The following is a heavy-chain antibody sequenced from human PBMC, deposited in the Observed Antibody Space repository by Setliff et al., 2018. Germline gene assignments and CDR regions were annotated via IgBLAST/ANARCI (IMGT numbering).Heavy chain of an antibody. CDR3: ARVNQYSSVWYNYYYGMDV. D-gene: IGHD6-19*01. Sequence: PGGSLRLSCVASGFTFSRYWMSWVRQAPGKGLEWVANIKQDGSEKYYVDSVKGRFTISRDNAKNSLYLQMNSLRAEDTAVYYCARVNQYSSVWYNYYYGMDVWGQGTTVTVSS. V-gene: IGHV3-7*03. CDR2: IKQDGSEK. J-gene: IGHJ6*02. CDR1: GFTFSRYW.